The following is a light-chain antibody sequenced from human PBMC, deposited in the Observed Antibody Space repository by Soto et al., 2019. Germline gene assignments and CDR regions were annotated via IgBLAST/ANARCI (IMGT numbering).Light chain of an antibody. V-gene: IGLV2-14*03. CDR1: SSDVGGYNF. Sequence: QSVLTKPASVSGSPGQWITISCTGTSSDVGGYNFVSWYQLYPGKAPKLMIYDVSDRPSGASIRFSGSKSGNTASLTISGLQAEDEADYYCSSYTASSTLYVFGTGTKVTVL. CDR3: SSYTASSTLYV. J-gene: IGLJ1*01. CDR2: DVS.